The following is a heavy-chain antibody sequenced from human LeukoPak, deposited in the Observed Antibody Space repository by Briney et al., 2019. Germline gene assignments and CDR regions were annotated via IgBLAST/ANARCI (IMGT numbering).Heavy chain of an antibody. CDR2: IRYDGNNK. Sequence: GGSLRLSCAASGFTFSSYAMHWVRQAPGKGLEWVAFIRYDGNNKYYADSVKGRFTISRDNSKNTLYLQMNSLRAEDTAVYYCAKDGPYYYDSSDYYNLPHFDSWGQGTLVTVSS. D-gene: IGHD3-22*01. CDR1: GFTFSSYA. V-gene: IGHV3-30*02. CDR3: AKDGPYYYDSSDYYNLPHFDS. J-gene: IGHJ4*02.